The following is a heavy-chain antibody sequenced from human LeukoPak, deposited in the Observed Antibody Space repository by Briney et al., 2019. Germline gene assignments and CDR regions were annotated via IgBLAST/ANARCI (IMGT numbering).Heavy chain of an antibody. CDR3: ARDESPLPAAIRYFDY. D-gene: IGHD2-2*02. J-gene: IGHJ4*02. CDR2: IIPILGIA. V-gene: IGHV1-69*04. CDR1: GGTFSSYA. Sequence: GASVKVSCKASGGTFSSYAIIWVRQAPGQGLEWMGRIIPILGIANYAQKFQGRVTITADKSTSTAYMELSSLRSEDTAVYYCARDESPLPAAIRYFDYWGQGTLVTVSS.